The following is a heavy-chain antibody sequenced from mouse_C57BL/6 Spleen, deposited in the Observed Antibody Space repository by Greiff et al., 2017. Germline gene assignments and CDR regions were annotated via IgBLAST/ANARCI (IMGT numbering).Heavy chain of an antibody. V-gene: IGHV1-52*01. J-gene: IGHJ4*01. CDR3: ARHYGVMDY. CDR2: IDPSDSDT. CDR1: GYTFTSYW. Sequence: QVQLQQPGAELVRPGSSVKLSCKASGYTFTSYWMHWVKQRPIQGLEWIGNIDPSDSDTHYNQKFKDKATLTVDKSSSTAYMQLSSLTSEDSAVYYCARHYGVMDYWGQGTSVTVSS. D-gene: IGHD1-1*02.